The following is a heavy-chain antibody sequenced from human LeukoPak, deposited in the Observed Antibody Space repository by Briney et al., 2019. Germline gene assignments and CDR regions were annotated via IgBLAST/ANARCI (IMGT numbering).Heavy chain of an antibody. Sequence: GGSVTLSCEATGLNCSSDGKPGERQAPGRGLESVTQIWYDGSNKYYADSVKGRFTISRDNSKNTLYLQMNSLRAEDTAVYYCARGYCSGGSCYTIDYWGQGTLVTVSS. CDR2: IWYDGSNK. V-gene: IGHV3-33*01. J-gene: IGHJ4*02. CDR1: GLNCSSDG. D-gene: IGHD2-15*01. CDR3: ARGYCSGGSCYTIDY.